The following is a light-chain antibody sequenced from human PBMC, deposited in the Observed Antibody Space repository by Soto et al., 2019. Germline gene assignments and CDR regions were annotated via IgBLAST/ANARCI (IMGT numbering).Light chain of an antibody. V-gene: IGKV1-5*01. CDR1: QSISNW. CDR2: DAS. J-gene: IGKJ1*01. CDR3: QQYNSYWGT. Sequence: DIQMTQSPSTLSASVGDRVTITCRASQSISNWLAWYQQKQGQAPKLLNYDASSLESGVPSRFSGSGSGTEFTLTISSLQPDDFATYYCQQYNSYWGTFGQGTKVDIK.